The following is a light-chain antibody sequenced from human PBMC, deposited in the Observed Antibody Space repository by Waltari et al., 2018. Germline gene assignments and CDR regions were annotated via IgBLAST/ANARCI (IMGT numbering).Light chain of an antibody. CDR1: SGSIASNY. V-gene: IGLV6-57*01. Sequence: NFMLTQPHSVSESPGKTVTISCTRSSGSIASNYVQWYQQPPGSSPTTVIYEDNQRPSGVPDRFSGSIDSSSNSASLTISGLKTEDEADFYCQSYDSSNRDVVFGGGTKLTVL. CDR3: QSYDSSNRDVV. J-gene: IGLJ2*01. CDR2: EDN.